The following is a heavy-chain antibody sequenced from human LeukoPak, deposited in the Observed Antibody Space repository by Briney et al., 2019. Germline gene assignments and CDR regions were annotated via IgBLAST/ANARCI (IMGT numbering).Heavy chain of an antibody. CDR1: GASISSGDNY. D-gene: IGHD1-26*01. V-gene: IGHV4-30-4*01. J-gene: IGHJ4*02. Sequence: PSQTLSLTCSVSGASISSGDNYWSWIRQPPGKGLEWIGYIYYSGSTYYNPSLKSRVTISSDTSKNQFSLKLSSVTAADTAVYYCARASGSYGYWGQGTLVTVSS. CDR3: ARASGSYGY. CDR2: IYYSGST.